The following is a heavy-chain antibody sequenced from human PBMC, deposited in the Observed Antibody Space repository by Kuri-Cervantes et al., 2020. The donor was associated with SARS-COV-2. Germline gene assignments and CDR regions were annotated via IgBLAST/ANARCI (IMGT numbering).Heavy chain of an antibody. V-gene: IGHV3-9*01. CDR3: AKDVSSGWYDVGIDY. J-gene: IGHJ4*02. D-gene: IGHD6-19*01. CDR1: GFTFDDYA. Sequence: LSLTCAASGFTFDDYAMHWVRQAPGKGLEWVSGISWNSGSIGYADSVKGRFTISRDNAKNSLYLQMNSLRAEDTALYYCAKDVSSGWYDVGIDYWGQGTLVTVSS. CDR2: ISWNSGSI.